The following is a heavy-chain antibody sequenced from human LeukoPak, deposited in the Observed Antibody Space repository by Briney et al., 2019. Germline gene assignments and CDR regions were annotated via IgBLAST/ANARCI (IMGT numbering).Heavy chain of an antibody. CDR2: IDARSGIT. D-gene: IGHD3-3*01. CDR3: ARTYDFGRGPPGDAFDN. V-gene: IGHV3-48*01. Sequence: GGSLRLSCAASGFTFTIFGLNWVRQAPGKGPEWVSYIDARSGITYYVDSVQGRFTISRDNAKESVFLQMNSLRADDTAVYYCARTYDFGRGPPGDAFDNWGPGTLVIVSS. CDR1: GFTFTIFG. J-gene: IGHJ3*02.